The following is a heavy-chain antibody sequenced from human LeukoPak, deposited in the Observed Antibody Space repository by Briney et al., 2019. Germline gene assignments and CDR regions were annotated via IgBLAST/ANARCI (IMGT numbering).Heavy chain of an antibody. Sequence: GGSLRLSCAASGFTFSSYGMHWVRQAPGEGREWVAVISFDGSNKYYADSVKGRFTISRDKSKNTVYLQMNSLRAEDTAVYYCAKGLEYYYSGMDVWARGTTVTVSS. V-gene: IGHV3-30*18. CDR1: GFTFSSYG. CDR3: AKGLEYYYSGMDV. J-gene: IGHJ6*02. CDR2: ISFDGSNK.